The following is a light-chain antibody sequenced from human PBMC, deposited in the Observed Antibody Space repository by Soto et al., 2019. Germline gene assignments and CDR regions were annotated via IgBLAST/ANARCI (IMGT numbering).Light chain of an antibody. CDR3: QQYADSPIT. CDR2: GAS. CDR1: RSVNNDH. Sequence: EIVLTQSPGTMAFSPGERATISCRASRSVNNDHLAWYQKQPGQAPRLLIYGASSRATGSPDRFSGSGSGTDFSLTISRLEPEDFAVYYCQQYADSPITFGGGTKVDI. V-gene: IGKV3-20*01. J-gene: IGKJ4*01.